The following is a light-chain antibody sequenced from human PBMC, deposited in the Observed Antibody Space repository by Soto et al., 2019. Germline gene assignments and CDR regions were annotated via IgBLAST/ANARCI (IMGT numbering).Light chain of an antibody. J-gene: IGKJ1*01. CDR2: GAS. Sequence: EMVLTQSPGTLSFSPVERATLSFRASQSVSSNYLAWYQQRPGQAPRPLIYGASSRATGIPDRFSGSGSGTDFTLTISRLEPEDSAVYFCQHYSSQTFGQGTKVDI. V-gene: IGKV3-20*01. CDR1: QSVSSNY. CDR3: QHYSSQT.